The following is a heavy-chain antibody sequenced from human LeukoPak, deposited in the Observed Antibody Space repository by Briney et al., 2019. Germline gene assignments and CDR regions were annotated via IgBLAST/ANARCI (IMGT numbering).Heavy chain of an antibody. CDR2: ISYDGSNK. CDR1: GFTFSGYA. J-gene: IGHJ4*02. D-gene: IGHD3-22*01. CDR3: AKDRTAGYDGLVDY. Sequence: QAGGSLRLSCSASGFTFSGYAMHWVRQAPGKGLEWVAVISYDGSNKYYTDSVKGRFTISRDNSKNTLYLQMNSLRAEDTAVYYCAKDRTAGYDGLVDYWGQGTLVTVSS. V-gene: IGHV3-30*04.